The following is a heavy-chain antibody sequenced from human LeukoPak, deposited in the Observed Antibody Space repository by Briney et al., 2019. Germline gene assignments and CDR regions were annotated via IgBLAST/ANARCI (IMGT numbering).Heavy chain of an antibody. CDR3: AREDAKRYSGSYLDY. D-gene: IGHD1-26*01. CDR1: GGSISSYY. CDR2: IQYSGST. V-gene: IGHV4-59*01. Sequence: SETLSLTCTVSGGSISSYYWSWIRQPPGKGLEWIGYIQYSGSTNYNPSLKSRVTISVDTSKIQFSLKLSSVTAADTAVYYCAREDAKRYSGSYLDYWGQGTLVTVSS. J-gene: IGHJ4*02.